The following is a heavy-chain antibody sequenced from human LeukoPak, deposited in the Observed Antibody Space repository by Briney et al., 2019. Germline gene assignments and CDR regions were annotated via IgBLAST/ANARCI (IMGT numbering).Heavy chain of an antibody. J-gene: IGHJ3*02. V-gene: IGHV4-34*01. CDR2: INHSGST. CDR3: ARDRRITMVRGVIRDAFDI. CDR1: GGSFSGYY. D-gene: IGHD3-10*01. Sequence: SETLSLTCAVYGGSFSGYYWSWIRQPPGKGLEWIGEINHSGSTNYNPSLKSRVTISVDTSKNQFSLKLSSVTAADTAVYYCARDRRITMVRGVIRDAFDIWGQGTTVTVSS.